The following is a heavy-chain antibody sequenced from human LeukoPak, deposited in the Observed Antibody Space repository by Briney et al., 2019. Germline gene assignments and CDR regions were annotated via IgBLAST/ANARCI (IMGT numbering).Heavy chain of an antibody. CDR3: ARGSNRIGDRLDY. D-gene: IGHD1-14*01. Sequence: ASVNVSCKASGYSFSNYGISWVRQAPGQGLEWVGWISAYNGYTNYAQKLQDRVTMTTDPSTSTAYMELRRLASDDTAVYYCARGSNRIGDRLDYWGQGTLVTASA. CDR2: ISAYNGYT. V-gene: IGHV1-18*01. J-gene: IGHJ4*02. CDR1: GYSFSNYG.